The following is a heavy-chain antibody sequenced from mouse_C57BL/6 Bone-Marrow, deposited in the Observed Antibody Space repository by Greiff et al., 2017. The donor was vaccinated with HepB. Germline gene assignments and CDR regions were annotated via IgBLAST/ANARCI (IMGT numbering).Heavy chain of an antibody. Sequence: VQLQQPGAELVKPGASVKLSCKASGYTFTSYWMHWVKQRPGQGLEWIGMIHPNSGSTNYNEKFKSKATLTVDKSSSTADMQLSSLTSEDSAVYYCARSGVQLRLRYAMDYWGQGTSVTVSS. D-gene: IGHD3-2*02. CDR3: ARSGVQLRLRYAMDY. V-gene: IGHV1-64*01. J-gene: IGHJ4*01. CDR2: IHPNSGST. CDR1: GYTFTSYW.